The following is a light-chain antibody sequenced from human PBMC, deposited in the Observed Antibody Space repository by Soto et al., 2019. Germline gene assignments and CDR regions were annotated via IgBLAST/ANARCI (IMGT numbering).Light chain of an antibody. CDR1: QSVSNN. J-gene: IGKJ5*01. Sequence: EIVMTQSPATLSVSPGETATLSCRASQSVSNNVAWYQQKPGQAPRLLILGASTRATGIPARFSGSGSGTEFTLSVSSLQSEGFAVYYCKQYKEWPPFTFGQGTRLE. CDR3: KQYKEWPPFT. CDR2: GAS. V-gene: IGKV3-15*01.